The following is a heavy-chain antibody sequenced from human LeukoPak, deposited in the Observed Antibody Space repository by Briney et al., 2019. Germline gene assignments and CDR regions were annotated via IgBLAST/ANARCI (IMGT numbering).Heavy chain of an antibody. CDR2: LSYTGKT. V-gene: IGHV4-59*02. J-gene: IGHJ4*02. D-gene: IGHD2/OR15-2a*01. CDR1: GASVSNYH. Sequence: SETLSLTCTVSGASVSNYHWNWIRQFPGKGLEWIGCLSYTGKTDYNPSLSSRVTISLGTSTNQVSLKLKSVTAADTALYFCAEGYFEPFAHWGPGTLVTVSS. CDR3: AEGYFEPFAH.